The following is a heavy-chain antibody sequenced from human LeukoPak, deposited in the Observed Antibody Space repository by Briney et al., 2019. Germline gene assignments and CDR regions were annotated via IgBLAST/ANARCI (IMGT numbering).Heavy chain of an antibody. CDR1: GYTFTSYG. J-gene: IGHJ4*02. D-gene: IGHD2-2*01. V-gene: IGHV1-18*01. CDR2: ISAYNANT. CDR3: ARETPILGYCSSTSCAIDY. Sequence: GASVKVSCKASGYTFTSYGISWVRQAHGQGLEWMGWISAYNANTNYAQKLQGRVTMTTDTSTSTAYMELRSLRSDDTAVYYCARETPILGYCSSTSCAIDYWGQGTLVTVSS.